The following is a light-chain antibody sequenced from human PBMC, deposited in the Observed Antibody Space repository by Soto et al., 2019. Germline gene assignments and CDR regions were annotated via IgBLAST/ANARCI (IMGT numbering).Light chain of an antibody. CDR2: AAS. CDR1: QSISYH. J-gene: IGKJ3*01. V-gene: IGKV1-39*01. Sequence: DIQMTQSPPSLSASVGDRVTITCRASQSISYHLNWYQQKPGKAPRLIIHAASTLQSGAPSRFSGSGSGTDFTLTISSLQPEDFAVYYCQQSHIMPITFGPGTKVDIK. CDR3: QQSHIMPIT.